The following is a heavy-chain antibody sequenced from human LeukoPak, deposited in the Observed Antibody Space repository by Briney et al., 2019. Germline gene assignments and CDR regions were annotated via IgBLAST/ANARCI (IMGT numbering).Heavy chain of an antibody. CDR3: ARAPRIVVVTAIGFLDY. J-gene: IGHJ4*02. Sequence: PGGSLRLSCAASGFTFSSYSMNWVRQAPGKGLEWVSSISSSSYIYYADSVKGRFTISRDNAKNSLYLQMNSLRAEDTAVYYCARAPRIVVVTAIGFLDYWGQGTLVTVSS. D-gene: IGHD2-21*02. V-gene: IGHV3-21*01. CDR2: ISSSSYI. CDR1: GFTFSSYS.